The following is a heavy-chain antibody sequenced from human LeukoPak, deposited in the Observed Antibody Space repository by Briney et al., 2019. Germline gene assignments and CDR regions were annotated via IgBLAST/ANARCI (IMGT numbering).Heavy chain of an antibody. J-gene: IGHJ4*02. CDR1: GFTFSGYA. D-gene: IGHD6-13*01. Sequence: GGSLRLSCAVSGFTFSGYAMSWVRQAPGKGLEWVSAISGSGADTFYADSLKGRFIISRDNSKNTLYLQMNSLRAEDTAVYYCAKDGGGTAGSFDYWGQGTLVTVSS. CDR2: ISGSGADT. V-gene: IGHV3-23*01. CDR3: AKDGGGTAGSFDY.